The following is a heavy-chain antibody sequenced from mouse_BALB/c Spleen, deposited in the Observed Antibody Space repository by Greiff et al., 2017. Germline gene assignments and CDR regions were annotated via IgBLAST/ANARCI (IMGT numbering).Heavy chain of an antibody. CDR3: ARRGHYYGSSDYAMDY. CDR1: GYTFTSYT. CDR2: INPSSGYT. D-gene: IGHD1-1*01. V-gene: IGHV1-4*01. Sequence: QVQLQQSGAELARPGASVKMSCKASGYTFTSYTMHWVKQRPGQGPEWIGYINPSSGYTNYNQKFKDKATLTADKSSSTAYMQLSSLTSEDSAVYYCARRGHYYGSSDYAMDYWGQGTSVTVSS. J-gene: IGHJ4*01.